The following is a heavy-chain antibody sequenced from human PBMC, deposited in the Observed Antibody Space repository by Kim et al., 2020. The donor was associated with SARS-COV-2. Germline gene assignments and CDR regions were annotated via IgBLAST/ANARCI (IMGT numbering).Heavy chain of an antibody. Sequence: SETLSLTCTVSGRSISSGGYYWSWIRQHPGKGLEWIGYIYYSGSTYYNPSLKSRVTISVDTSKNQFSLKLSSVTAADTAVYYCARVSDYDSSGYYYLYYWGQGTLVTVSS. CDR1: GRSISSGGYY. D-gene: IGHD3-22*01. J-gene: IGHJ4*02. CDR2: IYYSGST. V-gene: IGHV4-31*03. CDR3: ARVSDYDSSGYYYLYY.